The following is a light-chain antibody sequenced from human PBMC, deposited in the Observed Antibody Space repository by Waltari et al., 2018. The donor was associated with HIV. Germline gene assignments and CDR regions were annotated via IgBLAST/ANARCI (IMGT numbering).Light chain of an antibody. CDR1: QTVTSDF. V-gene: IGKV3D-20*01. CDR3: QQYGSSPRT. Sequence: EIVLTQSPATLSLSPGERATLSCGASQTVTSDFLAWYQQKPGLEPSLLIYDASNRATGIPDRFSGSGSGTDFTLTISRLEPEDFAVYYCQQYGSSPRTFGQGTKVEIK. J-gene: IGKJ1*01. CDR2: DAS.